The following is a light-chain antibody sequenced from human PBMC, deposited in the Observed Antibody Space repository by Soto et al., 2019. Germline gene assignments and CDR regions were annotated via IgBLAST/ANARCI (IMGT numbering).Light chain of an antibody. J-gene: IGKJ1*01. CDR2: WAS. Sequence: DIVMTQSPDSLTVSPGERATINCKSSQTILYSSNNKNYLAWFQQKPGQPPNLLIYWASTRKSGVPDRFSGSGSGTDFTLTISSLQAEDVAVYFCQQYYSIPWTFGQGTKVQIK. V-gene: IGKV4-1*01. CDR1: QTILYSSNNKNY. CDR3: QQYYSIPWT.